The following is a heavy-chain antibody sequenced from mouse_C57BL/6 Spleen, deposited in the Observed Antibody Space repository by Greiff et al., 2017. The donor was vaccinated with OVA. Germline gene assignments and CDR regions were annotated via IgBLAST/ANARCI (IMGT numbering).Heavy chain of an antibody. CDR1: GYTFTSYW. Sequence: QVQLQQPGAELVKPGASVKLSCKASGYTFTSYWMQWVKQRPGQGLEWIGEIDPSDSYTNYNQKFKGKATLTVDTSSSTAYMQLSSLTSDDSAVYYCARRRSNLYFDYWGQGTTLTVSS. CDR2: IDPSDSYT. J-gene: IGHJ2*01. V-gene: IGHV1-50*01. D-gene: IGHD2-5*01. CDR3: ARRRSNLYFDY.